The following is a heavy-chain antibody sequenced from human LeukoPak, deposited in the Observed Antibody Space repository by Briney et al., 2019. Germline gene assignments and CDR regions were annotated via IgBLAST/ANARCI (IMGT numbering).Heavy chain of an antibody. CDR2: IKQDGSEK. CDR1: GFTLSKHW. J-gene: IGHJ4*02. CDR3: GREWAVDF. Sequence: PGGSLTLSCAASGFTLSKHWMTWVRQAPGKGLECVAIIKQDGSEKYYVNSVKGRFTISRDNAKNSLYLQMNSLRVKDTAVYYCGREWAVDFWGQGTLVTVSS. V-gene: IGHV3-7*01.